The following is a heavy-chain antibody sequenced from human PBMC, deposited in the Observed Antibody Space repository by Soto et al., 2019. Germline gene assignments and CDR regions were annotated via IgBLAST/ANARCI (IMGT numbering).Heavy chain of an antibody. V-gene: IGHV1-8*02. CDR3: ARALAVRDTFDI. Sequence: QVQLVQSGAEVRKPGASVKVSCKASGYTFNNFDINWVRQATGQGLEWVGWMNPDSGDTDYAPRFQGRVTMTRDISISAAYMDLSSVGSEDTAVYYCARALAVRDTFDIWGQGTMVSVSS. CDR1: GYTFNNFD. CDR2: MNPDSGDT. D-gene: IGHD6-19*01. J-gene: IGHJ3*02.